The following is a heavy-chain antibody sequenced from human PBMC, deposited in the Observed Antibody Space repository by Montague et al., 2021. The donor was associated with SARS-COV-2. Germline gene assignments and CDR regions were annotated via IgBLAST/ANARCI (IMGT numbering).Heavy chain of an antibody. CDR2: IKQDGSDK. V-gene: IGHV3-7*01. CDR3: ARDFYYYMDV. J-gene: IGHJ6*03. CDR1: GFTFSTNL. Sequence: SRRLSCAASGFTFSTNLMSWVRQAPGKGLEWVANIKQDGSDKFYVDSVKGRFTLSTDNAKNSVYLQMDGLRPEDTAVYYCARDFYYYMDVWGKGTTVTVSS.